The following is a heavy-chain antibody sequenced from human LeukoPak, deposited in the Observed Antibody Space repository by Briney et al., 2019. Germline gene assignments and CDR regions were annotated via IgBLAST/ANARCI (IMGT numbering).Heavy chain of an antibody. CDR3: AKDGGGYSTLGNMDV. Sequence: PGGSLRLSCAASGFTFSSYAMSWVRQAPGKGLEWVSAISGSGGSTYYADSVKSRFTISRDNSKNTLYLQMNSLRAEDTAVYYCAKDGGGYSTLGNMDVWGKGTTVTVSS. D-gene: IGHD4-11*01. CDR2: ISGSGGST. V-gene: IGHV3-23*01. J-gene: IGHJ6*03. CDR1: GFTFSSYA.